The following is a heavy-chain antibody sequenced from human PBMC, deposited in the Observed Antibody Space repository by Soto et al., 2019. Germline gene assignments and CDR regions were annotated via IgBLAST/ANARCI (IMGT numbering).Heavy chain of an antibody. CDR3: AKSIPAAGTGY. Sequence: EVQLLESGGGLVQPGGSLRLSCAASGFTFSSFAMSWVRQAPGKGLEWVSAISGSGGSTYYADSVKGRFTISRDNSKNTRNLQMDTLRAEDTAVYYCAKSIPAAGTGYWGQGTLVSVSS. CDR1: GFTFSSFA. V-gene: IGHV3-23*01. CDR2: ISGSGGST. D-gene: IGHD6-13*01. J-gene: IGHJ4*02.